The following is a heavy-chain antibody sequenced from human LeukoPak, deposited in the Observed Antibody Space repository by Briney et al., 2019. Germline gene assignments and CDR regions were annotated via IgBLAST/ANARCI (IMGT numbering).Heavy chain of an antibody. V-gene: IGHV4-59*01. J-gene: IGHJ4*02. D-gene: IGHD4-17*01. Sequence: SETLSLTCTVSGGSISSYSWNWIRQSPGKGLEWIGRVYHSGSINYNPSLKSRVTISVDTFKNQFSLNLSSVTSADTAVYYCVSSYGDYVLDYWGQGTLVIVSS. CDR1: GGSISSYS. CDR3: VSSYGDYVLDY. CDR2: VYHSGSI.